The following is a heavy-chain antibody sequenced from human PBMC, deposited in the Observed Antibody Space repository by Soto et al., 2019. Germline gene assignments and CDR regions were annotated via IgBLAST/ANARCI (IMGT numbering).Heavy chain of an antibody. CDR3: PRGPVSPGGYSTRANYSYCMDV. D-gene: IGHD6-13*01. CDR2: IITIFHTE. J-gene: IGHJ6*02. CDR1: GGTFNSYY. V-gene: IGHV1-69*13. Sequence: SSVKVSCEASGGTFNSYYNRWVRQAPEPGLEWVGEIITIFHTEHYSQKVQGRVRITADGYTNTAYIPQRNLRYEDTAVHYCPRGPVSPGGYSTRANYSYCMDVWGQGTSVTVSS.